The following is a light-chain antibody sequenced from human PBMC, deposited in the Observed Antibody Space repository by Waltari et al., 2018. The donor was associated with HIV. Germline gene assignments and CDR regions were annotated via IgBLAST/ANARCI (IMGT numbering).Light chain of an antibody. CDR1: NIGNRR. CDR2: DDI. J-gene: IGLJ2*01. Sequence: SSVLTQTPSVSVAPGQTARITCGGDNIGNRRVHWYQQKPGQAPVLVVYDDIDRPSGIPERFSGSRSGNTATLTISRVEVGDEDDYYCQVWDTNGDHRVFGGGTKLTVL. V-gene: IGLV3-21*02. CDR3: QVWDTNGDHRV.